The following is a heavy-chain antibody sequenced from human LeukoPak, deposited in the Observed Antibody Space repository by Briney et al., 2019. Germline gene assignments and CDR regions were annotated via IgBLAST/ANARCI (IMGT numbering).Heavy chain of an antibody. CDR1: GFTFSSYA. Sequence: GGSLSCSCAASGFTFSSYALSWVRPAPGKGLEWVSGISGSGGGTYYADAVKGRFTISKDNSKSTLYLQTNILKAEDTAVYYCATPQSAVTPGCWGQGTLVTVSS. J-gene: IGHJ4*02. D-gene: IGHD4-17*01. V-gene: IGHV3-23*01. CDR3: ATPQSAVTPGC. CDR2: ISGSGGGT.